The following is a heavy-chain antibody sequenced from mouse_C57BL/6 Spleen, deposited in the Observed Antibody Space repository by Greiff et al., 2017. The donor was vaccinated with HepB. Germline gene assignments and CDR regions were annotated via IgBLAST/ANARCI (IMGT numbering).Heavy chain of an antibody. CDR1: GYSFTDYN. J-gene: IGHJ4*01. Sequence: EVQLQQSGPELVKPGASVKISCKASGYSFTDYNMNWVKQSNGKSLEWIGVINPNYGTTSYNQKFKGKATLTVDPSSSTADMQLNSLTSEDSAVYYCEKENEEYDGYYAMDDWGEGTSVTVSS. CDR2: INPNYGTT. D-gene: IGHD2-14*01. CDR3: EKENEEYDGYYAMDD. V-gene: IGHV1-39*01.